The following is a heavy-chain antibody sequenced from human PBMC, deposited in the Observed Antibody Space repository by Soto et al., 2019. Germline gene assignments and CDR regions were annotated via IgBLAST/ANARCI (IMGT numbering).Heavy chain of an antibody. CDR1: GFTFSLYT. D-gene: IGHD6-13*01. Sequence: GGSLRLSCAASGFTFSLYTMHWVRQAPGKGLGWVAVISYEGSSKFYEDSLKGRFTISRDNSKSTLSLQLNSLRADDTAVYYCARELEAAGTDIYHYGLDVWGQGTTVTVSS. V-gene: IGHV3-30-3*01. CDR3: ARELEAAGTDIYHYGLDV. CDR2: ISYEGSSK. J-gene: IGHJ6*02.